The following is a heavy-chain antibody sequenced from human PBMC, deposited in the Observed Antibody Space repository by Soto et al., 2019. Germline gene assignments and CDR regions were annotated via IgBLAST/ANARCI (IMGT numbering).Heavy chain of an antibody. D-gene: IGHD3-10*01. J-gene: IGHJ6*02. V-gene: IGHV4-30-4*01. Sequence: QVQLQESGPGLVKPSQTLSLTCTVSGGSISSGDYYWSWIRKPPGKGLEWIGYIYYSGSTYYNPSLKSRVTISVDTSKNQFSLKLSSVTAADTAVYYCARDLPHGESSFGGMDVWGQGTTVTVSS. CDR1: GGSISSGDYY. CDR2: IYYSGST. CDR3: ARDLPHGESSFGGMDV.